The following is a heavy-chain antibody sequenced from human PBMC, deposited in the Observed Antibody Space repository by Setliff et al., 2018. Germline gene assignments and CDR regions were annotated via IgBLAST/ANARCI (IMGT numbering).Heavy chain of an antibody. CDR1: GYTFTSYF. D-gene: IGHD2-8*01. CDR2: INPSGGYT. J-gene: IGHJ4*02. V-gene: IGHV1-46*01. CDR3: ARGLIVLPGPSGDMGYFDY. Sequence: ASVKVSCKASGYTFTSYFMQWVRQAPGQGLEWMGMINPSGGYTIYAQKFQGRVTMTRDTSTSTVYLELSSLRSEDTAVYYCARGLIVLPGPSGDMGYFDYWGQGTLVTVSS.